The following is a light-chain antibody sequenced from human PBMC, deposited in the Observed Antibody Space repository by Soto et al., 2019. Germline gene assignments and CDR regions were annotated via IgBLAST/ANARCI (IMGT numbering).Light chain of an antibody. CDR3: QQYNSYWT. Sequence: DIQLPQSPSFMSASVGDSVPITCRASQSISSWLAWYQQKPGKAPKLLIYKASSLESGVPSRFSGSGSGTEFTLTISSLQPEDFATYYCQQYNSYWTVGQGTKVDIK. J-gene: IGKJ1*01. V-gene: IGKV1-5*03. CDR2: KAS. CDR1: QSISSW.